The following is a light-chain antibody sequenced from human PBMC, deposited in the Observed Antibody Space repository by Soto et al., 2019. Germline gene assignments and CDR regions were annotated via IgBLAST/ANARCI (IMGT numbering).Light chain of an antibody. V-gene: IGLV2-14*01. Sequence: QSVLTHPASVSGSPGQSITISCTGTINDIGAYNYASWYQQHPGKAPKLMIYEVSNRPAGVSNRFSGSQSANTASLTISGLQAEDEADYYCTAYTTKGAWVFGGGTKLTVL. CDR2: EVS. CDR1: INDIGAYNY. CDR3: TAYTTKGAWV. J-gene: IGLJ3*02.